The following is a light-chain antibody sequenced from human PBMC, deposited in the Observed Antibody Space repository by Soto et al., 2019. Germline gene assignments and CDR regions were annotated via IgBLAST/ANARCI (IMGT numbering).Light chain of an antibody. CDR3: QQYNNWPLT. CDR1: QSVGKH. V-gene: IGKV3D-15*01. CDR2: GEY. J-gene: IGKJ4*01. Sequence: EIVLTQSPAPLSVSPGQRDTLSCRASQSVGKHLAWYQQKPGQSPRPLIYGEYTSATGIPARFSGSGSGTEFTLTIRRLQSEDCAVYYCQQYNNWPLTFGGGTKVEIK.